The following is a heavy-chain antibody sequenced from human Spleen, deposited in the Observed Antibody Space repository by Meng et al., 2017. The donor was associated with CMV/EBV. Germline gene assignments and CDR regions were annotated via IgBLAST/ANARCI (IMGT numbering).Heavy chain of an antibody. CDR2: IYHGGST. J-gene: IGHJ4*02. Sequence: SETLSLTCAVSGGSISSSNWWSWIRQPPGKGLEWIGEIYHGGSTTYNPSLKSRVTISVDTSKNQFSLKLSSVTAADTAVYYCARWTVVVPAAIHWGQGTLVTVSS. V-gene: IGHV4-4*02. CDR3: ARWTVVVPAAIH. D-gene: IGHD2-2*01. CDR1: GGSISSSNW.